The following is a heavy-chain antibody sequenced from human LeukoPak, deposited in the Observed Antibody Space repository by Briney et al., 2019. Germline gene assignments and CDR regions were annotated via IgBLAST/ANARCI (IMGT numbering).Heavy chain of an antibody. CDR3: ARWPFQH. D-gene: IGHD5-12*01. Sequence: GGSLRLSCAASGFTFSSYAMHWVRQAPGKGLEWVAVISYDGSNKYYADSVKGRFTISRDNSKNTLYLQMNSLRAEDTAVYYCARWPFQHWGQGTLVTVSS. CDR1: GFTFSSYA. V-gene: IGHV3-30-3*01. J-gene: IGHJ1*01. CDR2: ISYDGSNK.